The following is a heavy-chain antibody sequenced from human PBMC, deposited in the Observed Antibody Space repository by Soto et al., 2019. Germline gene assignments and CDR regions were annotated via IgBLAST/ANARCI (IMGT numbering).Heavy chain of an antibody. V-gene: IGHV2-5*02. J-gene: IGHJ6*02. CDR3: AYLPCSGGSCYWFSFSGMDV. Sequence: QITLKESGPPLVKPTQTLTLTCTFSGFSLSTSGVGVAWIRQPPGKALEWLALIYWDDDKRYRPSLESRLTITKASSKNAVVLTMTNMDSVDTATDYCAYLPCSGGSCYWFSFSGMDVWGQGTTVTVSS. CDR2: IYWDDDK. CDR1: GFSLSTSGVG. D-gene: IGHD2-15*01.